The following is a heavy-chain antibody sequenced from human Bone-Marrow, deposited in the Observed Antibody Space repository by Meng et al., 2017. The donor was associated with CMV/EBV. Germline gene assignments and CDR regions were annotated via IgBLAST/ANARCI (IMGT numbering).Heavy chain of an antibody. CDR1: GYTFTGYY. V-gene: IGHV1-2*02. CDR2: INPNSGGT. D-gene: IGHD1-26*01. J-gene: IGHJ6*02. Sequence: ASVKVSCKASGYTFTGYYMHWVRQAPGQGLEWMGWINPNSGGTNYAQKFQGRVTMTRDTSISTAYMELSRLRSEDTAVYYCARSDSSSTPVGDYYYYGMDVWGQGTTVTVSS. CDR3: ARSDSSSTPVGDYYYYGMDV.